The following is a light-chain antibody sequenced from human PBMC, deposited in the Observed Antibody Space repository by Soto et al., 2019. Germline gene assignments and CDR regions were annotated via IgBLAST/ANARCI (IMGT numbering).Light chain of an antibody. J-gene: IGKJ5*01. Sequence: EVVMTQSPATLSVSPWERATLSCRASQSVSSNLAWYQQKPGQAPRLLIHGASTRATGIPARFSGSGSGTEFTLAISSLQSEDFAVYYCQQRSNWPPITFGQGTRLEIK. CDR1: QSVSSN. CDR3: QQRSNWPPIT. CDR2: GAS. V-gene: IGKV3-15*01.